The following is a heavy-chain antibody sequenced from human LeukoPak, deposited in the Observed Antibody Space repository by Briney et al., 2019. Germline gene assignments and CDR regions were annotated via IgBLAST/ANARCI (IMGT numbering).Heavy chain of an antibody. V-gene: IGHV4-39*07. J-gene: IGHJ4*02. CDR1: GGSISSSSYY. Sequence: SETLSLTCTVSGGSISSSSYYWGWIRQPPGKGLEWIGSIYYSGSTYYNPSLKSRVTISVDTSKNQFSLKLSSVTAADTAVYYCARVGEGDYVWGSYRPTYYFDYWGQGILVTVSS. CDR2: IYYSGST. D-gene: IGHD3-16*02. CDR3: ARVGEGDYVWGSYRPTYYFDY.